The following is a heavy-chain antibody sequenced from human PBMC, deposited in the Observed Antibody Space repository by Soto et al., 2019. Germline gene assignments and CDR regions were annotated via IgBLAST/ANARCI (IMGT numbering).Heavy chain of an antibody. CDR3: AAGYSTGLDAFDI. Sequence: GESLKISFKGSGYNFANFWIGWVRQMPGKGLEWMGMIFPGDSDTKNSPSLEGQITMSVDKSDSSAYLQWRSLKASDTAIYYCAAGYSTGLDAFDIWGQGTMVTVS. J-gene: IGHJ3*02. CDR1: GYNFANFW. D-gene: IGHD2-8*02. V-gene: IGHV5-51*01. CDR2: IFPGDSDT.